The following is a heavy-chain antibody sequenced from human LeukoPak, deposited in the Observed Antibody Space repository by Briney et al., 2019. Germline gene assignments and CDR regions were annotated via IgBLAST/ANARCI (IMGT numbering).Heavy chain of an antibody. J-gene: IGHJ6*03. Sequence: KPSETLSLTCTVSGGSISSYYWSWIRQPPGKGLEWIGYIYTSGSTNYNPSLKSRVTISVDTSKNQFSLKLSSVTAADTAVYYCARHELPGANYYYYYMDVWGKGTTVTVSS. D-gene: IGHD1-26*01. CDR2: IYTSGST. CDR3: ARHELPGANYYYYYMDV. CDR1: GGSISSYY. V-gene: IGHV4-4*09.